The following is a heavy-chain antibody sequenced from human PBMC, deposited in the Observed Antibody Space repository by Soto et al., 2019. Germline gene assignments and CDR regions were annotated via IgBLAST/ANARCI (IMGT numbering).Heavy chain of an antibody. J-gene: IGHJ5*02. CDR3: ARAALVVPAAMTGGWFDP. D-gene: IGHD2-2*01. CDR2: INPNSGGT. CDR1: GCTFSSYA. V-gene: IGHV1-2*04. Sequence: GASVKVSCKASGCTFSSYAISWVRQAPGQGLEWMGWINPNSGGTNYAQKFQGWVTMTRDTSISTAYMELSRLRSDDTAVYYCARAALVVPAAMTGGWFDPWGQGTLVTVSS.